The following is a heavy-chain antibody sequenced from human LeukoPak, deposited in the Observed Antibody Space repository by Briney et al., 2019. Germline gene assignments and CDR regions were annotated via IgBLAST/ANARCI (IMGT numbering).Heavy chain of an antibody. Sequence: ASVKVSCKASGYTFTGYYMHWVRQAPGQGLEWMGWINPNSGGTNYAQKFQGRVTMTRNTSISTAYMELSSLRSEDRAVYYCASMSSEHPRITRYFDWLPTGTAFDIWGQGTMVTVSS. CDR1: GYTFTGYY. V-gene: IGHV1-2*02. CDR2: INPNSGGT. D-gene: IGHD3-9*01. CDR3: ASMSSEHPRITRYFDWLPTGTAFDI. J-gene: IGHJ3*02.